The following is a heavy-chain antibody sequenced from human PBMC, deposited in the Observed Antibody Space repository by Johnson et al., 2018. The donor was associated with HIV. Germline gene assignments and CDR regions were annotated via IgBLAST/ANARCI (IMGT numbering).Heavy chain of an antibody. CDR1: GFTFSAYG. CDR3: AREDMEWGAFDI. CDR2: INWNGGST. V-gene: IGHV3-20*04. J-gene: IGHJ3*02. D-gene: IGHD3-3*01. Sequence: VQLVESGGGLVQPGQSLRLSCAASGFTFSAYGMSWVRQAPGKGLEWVSGINWNGGSTGYADSVKGRFTISRDNAKNSLYLQMNSLRAEDTAVYYCAREDMEWGAFDIWGQGTMVTVSS.